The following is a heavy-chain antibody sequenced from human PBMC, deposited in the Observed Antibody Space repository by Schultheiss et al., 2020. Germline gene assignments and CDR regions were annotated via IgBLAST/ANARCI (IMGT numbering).Heavy chain of an antibody. CDR3: ARGATIFGVVMFDWFDP. D-gene: IGHD3-3*01. CDR2: IYYSGST. J-gene: IGHJ5*02. Sequence: SETLSLTCTVSGGSISSGGYYWSWIRQHPGKGLEWIGYIYYSGSTYYNPSLKSRVTISVDTSKNQFSLKLSSVTAADTAVYYCARGATIFGVVMFDWFDPWGQGTLVTVSS. V-gene: IGHV4-31*03. CDR1: GGSISSGGYY.